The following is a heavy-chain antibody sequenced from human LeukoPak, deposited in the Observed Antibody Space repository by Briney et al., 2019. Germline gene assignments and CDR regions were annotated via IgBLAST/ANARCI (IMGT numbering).Heavy chain of an antibody. CDR3: ARYVYDYYDSSGPKYFDY. J-gene: IGHJ4*02. Sequence: GGSLRLSCAASGLTFSSYSMNWVRQAPGKGLEWVSSISSSSSYIYYADSVKGRFTISRDNAKNSLYLQMNSLRAEDTAVYDCARYVYDYYDSSGPKYFDYWGQGTLGTVSS. V-gene: IGHV3-21*01. CDR1: GLTFSSYS. CDR2: ISSSSSYI. D-gene: IGHD3-22*01.